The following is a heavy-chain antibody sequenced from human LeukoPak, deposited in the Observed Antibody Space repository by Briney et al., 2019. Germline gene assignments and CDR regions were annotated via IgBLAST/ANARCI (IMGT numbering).Heavy chain of an antibody. CDR1: GGTFSSYA. CDR2: IIPIFGTA. CDR3: ARAETMRSASSSWFDAFDI. J-gene: IGHJ3*02. D-gene: IGHD6-13*01. Sequence: SVKVSCKASGGTFSSYAISWVRQAPGQGLEWMGGIIPIFGTANYAQKFQGRVTITTDESTSTAYMELSSLRSEDTAVYYCARAETMRSASSSWFDAFDIWGQGTMVTVSS. V-gene: IGHV1-69*05.